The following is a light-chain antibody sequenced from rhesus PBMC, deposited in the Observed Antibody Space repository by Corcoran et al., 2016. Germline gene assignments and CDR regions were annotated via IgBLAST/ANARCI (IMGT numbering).Light chain of an antibody. J-gene: IGKJ1*01. Sequence: DIQMTQSPSSLSASVGDTVTITCRASQRSGSRVAWFHQKPGKAPNLLISSASSLQSGVPSRFSGSKSGTDFTLTISSLQPEDVGHFYCQQYYSYPRTFGQGTKVEI. CDR1: QRSGSR. CDR3: QQYYSYPRT. V-gene: IGKV1-46*01. CDR2: SAS.